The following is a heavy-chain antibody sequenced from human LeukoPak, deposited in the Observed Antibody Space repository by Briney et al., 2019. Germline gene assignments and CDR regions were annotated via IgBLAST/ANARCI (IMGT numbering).Heavy chain of an antibody. CDR1: GGSFSGYY. CDR2: INHSGST. Sequence: SETLSLTCAVYGGSFSGYYWSWIRQPPGKGLEWIGEINHSGSTNYNPSLKSRVTISVDTSKNQFSLKLSSVTAADTAVYYCARGRNYYVLDYWGQRTLLTVFS. V-gene: IGHV4-34*01. D-gene: IGHD3-10*02. J-gene: IGHJ4*02. CDR3: ARGRNYYVLDY.